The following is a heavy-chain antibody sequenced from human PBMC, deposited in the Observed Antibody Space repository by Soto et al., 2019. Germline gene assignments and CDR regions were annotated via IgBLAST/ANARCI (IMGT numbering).Heavy chain of an antibody. CDR2: IKEDGSDK. CDR1: GFTFSTYW. Sequence: EVQLVESGGGLVQPGGSLRLSCAASGFTFSTYWMTWVRQAPGKGLEWVANIKEDGSDKNYVDSVKGRFTISRDNAKNSLYPQMNSLRVEDTALYYCARGGSESDYWGQGTLVIVSS. CDR3: ARGGSESDY. J-gene: IGHJ4*02. V-gene: IGHV3-7*01.